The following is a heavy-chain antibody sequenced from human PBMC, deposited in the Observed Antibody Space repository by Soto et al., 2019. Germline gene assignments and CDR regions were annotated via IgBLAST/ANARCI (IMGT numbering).Heavy chain of an antibody. CDR3: ARDCSSTSCHPYYGMDV. D-gene: IGHD2-2*01. CDR1: GFTFSSYS. Sequence: GGSLRLSCAASGFTFSSYSMNWVRQAPGKGLEWVSSSSSSSSYIYYADSVKGRFTISRDNAKNSLYLQMNSLRAEDTAVYYCARDCSSTSCHPYYGMDVWGQGTTVTVSS. V-gene: IGHV3-21*01. J-gene: IGHJ6*02. CDR2: SSSSSSYI.